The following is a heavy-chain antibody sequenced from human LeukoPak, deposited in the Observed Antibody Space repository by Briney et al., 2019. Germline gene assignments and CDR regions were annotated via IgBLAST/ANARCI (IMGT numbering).Heavy chain of an antibody. V-gene: IGHV3-7*01. J-gene: IGHJ2*01. Sequence: GGSLRLSCAASGFTFRRDRMSWVRQAPGKGLEWVANIRQDGSERYYVDSVKGRFTISTDNAKNSLYLQINSLRAEDTAVYYCARDRWTDCSGGTCYSWYFDLWGRGTLVTVSS. CDR2: IRQDGSER. CDR1: GFTFRRDR. CDR3: ARDRWTDCSGGTCYSWYFDL. D-gene: IGHD2-15*01.